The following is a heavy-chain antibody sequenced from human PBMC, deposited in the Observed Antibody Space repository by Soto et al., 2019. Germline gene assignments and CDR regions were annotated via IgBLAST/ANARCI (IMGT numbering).Heavy chain of an antibody. J-gene: IGHJ4*02. CDR2: ISSSSSYT. Sequence: QVQLVESGGGLVKPGGSLRLSCAASGFTFSDYYMSWIRQAPGKGLEWVSYISSSSSYTNYADSVKGRFTISRDNAKNSLYLQMNSLRAEDTAVYYCARGICSGGSCYHFDYWGQGTLVTVSS. CDR3: ARGICSGGSCYHFDY. D-gene: IGHD2-15*01. CDR1: GFTFSDYY. V-gene: IGHV3-11*05.